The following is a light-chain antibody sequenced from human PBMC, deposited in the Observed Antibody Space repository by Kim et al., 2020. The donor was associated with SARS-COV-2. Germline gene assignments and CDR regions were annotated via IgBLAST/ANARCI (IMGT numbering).Light chain of an antibody. CDR1: SGSIASND. V-gene: IGLV6-57*01. Sequence: GKTVTISCTRSSGSIASNDVQWYQQRPGSSPTPVIYEDNQRPSGVPDRFSGSIDSSSNSSSLTISGLKTEDEADYYCQSYDSSNQVFGGGTQLTVL. CDR2: EDN. CDR3: QSYDSSNQV. J-gene: IGLJ3*02.